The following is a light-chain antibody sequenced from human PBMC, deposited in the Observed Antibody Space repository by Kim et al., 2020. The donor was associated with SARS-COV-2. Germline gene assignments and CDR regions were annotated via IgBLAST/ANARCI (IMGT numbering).Light chain of an antibody. Sequence: GQSITISCTGTSSDVGSYNLVSWYQQHPVKAPKLRIYEVSKRPSGVSSRFSGSKSGNTASLTISELQAEDEADYYCCSYAGSSTLVFGGGTQLTVL. V-gene: IGLV2-23*02. CDR3: CSYAGSSTLV. CDR1: SSDVGSYNL. J-gene: IGLJ2*01. CDR2: EVS.